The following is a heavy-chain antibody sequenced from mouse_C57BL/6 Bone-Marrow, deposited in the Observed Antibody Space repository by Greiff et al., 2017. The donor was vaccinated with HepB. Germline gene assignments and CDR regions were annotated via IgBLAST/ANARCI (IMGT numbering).Heavy chain of an antibody. Sequence: QVHVKQSGAELVRPGASVTLSCKASGYTFTDYEMHWVKQTPVHGLEWIGAIDPETGGTAYNQKFKGKAILTADNSSSTAYMELRSLTSEDSAVYYCTREGSGYEVDYWGQGTTHTVSS. CDR1: GYTFTDYE. CDR3: TREGSGYEVDY. CDR2: IDPETGGT. J-gene: IGHJ2*01. D-gene: IGHD3-2*02. V-gene: IGHV1-15*01.